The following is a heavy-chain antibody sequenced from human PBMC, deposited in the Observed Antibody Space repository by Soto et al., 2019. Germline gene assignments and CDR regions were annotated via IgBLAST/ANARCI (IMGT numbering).Heavy chain of an antibody. CDR1: GFTFSSYG. D-gene: IGHD3-16*01. Sequence: GGSLRLSCAASGFTFSSYGMHWVRQAPGKGLEWVAVIWYDGSNKYYADSVKGRFTISRDNSKNTLYLQMNSLRAEDTAVYYCAREVGEAAPGFDYWGQGTLVTVSS. V-gene: IGHV3-33*01. CDR3: AREVGEAAPGFDY. J-gene: IGHJ4*02. CDR2: IWYDGSNK.